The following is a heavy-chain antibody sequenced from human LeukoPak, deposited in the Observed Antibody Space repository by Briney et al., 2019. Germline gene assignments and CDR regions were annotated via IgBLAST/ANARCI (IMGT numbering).Heavy chain of an antibody. V-gene: IGHV3-21*01. CDR2: ISSSSSYI. D-gene: IGHD1-1*01. CDR1: GFSFSGYS. J-gene: IGHJ4*02. CDR3: ARRTTQKSFDY. Sequence: GRSLRLSCAASGFSFSGYSMNWVRQAPGKGLEWVSSISSSSSYIYFADSVKGRFTISRDNAKNSLYLQMNSLRAEDTGVYYCARRTTQKSFDYWGQGTLVTVSS.